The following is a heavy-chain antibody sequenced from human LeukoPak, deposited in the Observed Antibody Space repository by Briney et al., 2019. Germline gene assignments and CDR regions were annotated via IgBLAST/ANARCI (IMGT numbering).Heavy chain of an antibody. CDR3: ARHDSSGQDAFDI. V-gene: IGHV4-59*01. Sequence: SETLSLTCTVSGGSISTYYWSWIRQPPGKGLQWIGYMYNSGSTNYNPSLKSRVTISVDTSKNQFSLKLSSVTAADTAVYYCARHDSSGQDAFDIWGQGTMATVSS. CDR2: MYNSGST. J-gene: IGHJ3*02. CDR1: GGSISTYY. D-gene: IGHD6-19*01.